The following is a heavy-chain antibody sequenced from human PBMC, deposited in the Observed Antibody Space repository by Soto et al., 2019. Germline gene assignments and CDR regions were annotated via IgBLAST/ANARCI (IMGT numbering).Heavy chain of an antibody. CDR2: ISHDGRNK. CDR1: GFTFSNFP. V-gene: IGHV3-30-3*01. D-gene: IGHD3-10*01. J-gene: IGHJ4*02. Sequence: GGSLRLSCAASGFTFSNFPIHWVRQAPGKGLEWVAVISHDGRNKDYADSAKGRFTISRDNSKSTLYLQMNSLRTEDTAVYYCARDGIERGSGSFATQWGKGTKVTVSS. CDR3: ARDGIERGSGSFATQ.